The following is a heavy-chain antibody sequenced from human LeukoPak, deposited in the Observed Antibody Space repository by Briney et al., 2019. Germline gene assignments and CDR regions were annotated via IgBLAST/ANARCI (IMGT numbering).Heavy chain of an antibody. D-gene: IGHD3-22*01. V-gene: IGHV1-69*04. Sequence: GASVKVSCKASGGTFSSYAISWVRQAPGQGLEWMGRIIPILGIANYAQKFQGRVTITADKSTSTAYMELSSLRSEDTAVYYCAREDDSPNWFDPWGQGTLVTVSS. CDR2: IIPILGIA. J-gene: IGHJ5*02. CDR1: GGTFSSYA. CDR3: AREDDSPNWFDP.